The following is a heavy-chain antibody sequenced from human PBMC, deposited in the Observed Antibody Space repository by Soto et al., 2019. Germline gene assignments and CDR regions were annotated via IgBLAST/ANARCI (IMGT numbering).Heavy chain of an antibody. CDR2: IKEDGSEK. CDR1: GFIFRSYW. V-gene: IGHV3-7*01. Sequence: EVRLVESGGGLVQPGESLSLSCAASGFIFRSYWMTWVRQAPGKGLEWVAKIKEDGSEKEYVDSVKGRFTISRDNAENSLYLQMNSLRAEDTAVYFCARDTYFGAFDIWGQGTMVTVSS. D-gene: IGHD3-9*01. CDR3: ARDTYFGAFDI. J-gene: IGHJ3*02.